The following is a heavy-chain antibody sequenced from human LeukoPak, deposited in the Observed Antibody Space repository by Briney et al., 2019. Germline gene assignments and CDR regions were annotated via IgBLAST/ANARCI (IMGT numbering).Heavy chain of an antibody. V-gene: IGHV3-7*01. D-gene: IGHD3-10*01. CDR1: GFTFTNYL. J-gene: IGHJ6*02. Sequence: PGGSLRLSCAASGFTFTNYLMKWVRQAPGGGPEWLANINKDGSEEYYADSVKGRFTISRDNAKNSLYLQMNSLRAEDTAVYYCARVLGEYYGSGSYYNPFYYYYYGMDVWGQGTTVTVSS. CDR2: INKDGSEE. CDR3: ARVLGEYYGSGSYYNPFYYYYYGMDV.